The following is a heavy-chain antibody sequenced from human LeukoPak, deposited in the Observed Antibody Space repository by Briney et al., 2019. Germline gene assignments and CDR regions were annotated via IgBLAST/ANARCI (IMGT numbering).Heavy chain of an antibody. CDR3: GRSGRYSTTNWFDP. CDR1: GGSISSSSYY. CDR2: IYYSGST. Sequence: SETQSLTCTVSGGSISSSSYYWGWIRQTPGKGLEWIGSIYYSGSTYYNPSLKSRVTISVDTSKNQFSLKLSSVTAADTAVYYCGRSGRYSTTNWFDPWGQGTLVTVSS. D-gene: IGHD3-9*01. V-gene: IGHV4-39*01. J-gene: IGHJ5*02.